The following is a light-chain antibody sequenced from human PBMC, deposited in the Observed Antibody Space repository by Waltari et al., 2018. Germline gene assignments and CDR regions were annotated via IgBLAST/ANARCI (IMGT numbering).Light chain of an antibody. J-gene: IGLJ1*01. CDR2: DDY. Sequence: SYVLPQPSSLSVAPGETARITCGGNNIGSKSVHWYQQKPGQAPVLVIYDDYDRPSGIPERFSGFNSGFTATLTISGVEAGDEADYYCQVYDTSGDHPLYVFGTGTAVSVL. CDR1: NIGSKS. CDR3: QVYDTSGDHPLYV. V-gene: IGLV3-21*04.